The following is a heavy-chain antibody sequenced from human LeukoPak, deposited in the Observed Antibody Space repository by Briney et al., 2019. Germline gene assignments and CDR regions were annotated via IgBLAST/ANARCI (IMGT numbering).Heavy chain of an antibody. J-gene: IGHJ4*02. Sequence: PGGSLRLSCAGSGFTFSSYNMNWVRQAPGKGLEWVSSISGGSSFIYYADSVRGRFTISRDNAENSLYLQMDSLRAEDTAVYYCARDRDIHAPHDSWGQGTLVTVSS. CDR3: ARDRDIHAPHDS. CDR2: ISGGSSFI. V-gene: IGHV3-21*01. D-gene: IGHD2-15*01. CDR1: GFTFSSYN.